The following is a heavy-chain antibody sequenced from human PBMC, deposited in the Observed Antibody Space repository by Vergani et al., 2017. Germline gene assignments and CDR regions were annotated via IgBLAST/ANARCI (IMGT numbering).Heavy chain of an antibody. CDR1: GFTFSSYS. D-gene: IGHD5-18*01. J-gene: IGHJ6*02. CDR3: ARDKASDLTGYSYGDKYYCMDV. CDR2: ISTSSSYI. V-gene: IGHV3-21*01. Sequence: EVQLVESGGGLVKPGGSLRLSCAASGFTFSSYSMNWVRQAPGKGLDWVSSISTSSSYIYYADSVKGRFTISRDNAKNSLYLQMNSLRAEDTAVYYWARDKASDLTGYSYGDKYYCMDVWGQGTTVTVSS.